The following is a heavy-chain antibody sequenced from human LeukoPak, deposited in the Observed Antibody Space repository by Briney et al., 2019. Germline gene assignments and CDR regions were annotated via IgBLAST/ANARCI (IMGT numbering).Heavy chain of an antibody. J-gene: IGHJ4*02. CDR3: VRGDSRDL. D-gene: IGHD3-22*01. Sequence: GGSLRLSCAASGFTFNTFTMNWVRQAPGKGLEWVSSIGRSSIDKYYADSVRGRFTISRDNAKNSLYVQMSSLRAEDTAVYYCVRGDSRDLWGQGTLVTVSS. V-gene: IGHV3-21*01. CDR2: IGRSSIDK. CDR1: GFTFNTFT.